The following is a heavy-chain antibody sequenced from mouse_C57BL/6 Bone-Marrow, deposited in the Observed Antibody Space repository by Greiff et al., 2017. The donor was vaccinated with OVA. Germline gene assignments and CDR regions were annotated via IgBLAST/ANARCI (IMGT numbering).Heavy chain of an antibody. CDR1: GFSFNTYA. D-gene: IGHD1-1*01. Sequence: EVKLVESGGGLVQPKGSLKLSCAASGFSFNTYAMNWVRQAPGKGLEWVARIRSKSNNYATSYADSVKASFTIYRDDPESMIYMQMINLETEDPAMYYCVRQRITTVVATGYFDVWGTGTTVTVSS. CDR2: IRSKSNNYAT. CDR3: VRQRITTVVATGYFDV. V-gene: IGHV10-1*01. J-gene: IGHJ1*03.